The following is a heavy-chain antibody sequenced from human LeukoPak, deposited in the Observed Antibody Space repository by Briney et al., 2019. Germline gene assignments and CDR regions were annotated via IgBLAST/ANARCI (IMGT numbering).Heavy chain of an antibody. Sequence: GGSLRLSCEASTFTFIPGWMSWVRQAPGKGLEWVAMMKRDGSEKLYVDSVRGRFTISRDNAKNSLYLQMDSLRDEDSALYYCASLDSAHPSGVHWGQGTLVTVPS. CDR2: MKRDGSEK. V-gene: IGHV3-7*01. J-gene: IGHJ4*02. CDR3: ASLDSAHPSGVH. D-gene: IGHD5-18*01. CDR1: TFTFIPGW.